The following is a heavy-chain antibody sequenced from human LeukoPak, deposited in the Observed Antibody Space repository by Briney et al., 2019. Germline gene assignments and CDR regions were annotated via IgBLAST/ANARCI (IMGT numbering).Heavy chain of an antibody. V-gene: IGHV1-69*05. CDR1: GGTFSSYA. J-gene: IGHJ3*02. CDR2: IVPLFRTA. CDR3: ARGVVRGVITDAFDI. Sequence: SVKLSCKSTGGTFSSYAINWVRQAPGQGQEWMGGIVPLFRTASYAQKFQGRVTITTDESTSTAYMELGSLRSEDTAVYYCARGVVRGVITDAFDIWGQGTMVTVSS. D-gene: IGHD3-10*01.